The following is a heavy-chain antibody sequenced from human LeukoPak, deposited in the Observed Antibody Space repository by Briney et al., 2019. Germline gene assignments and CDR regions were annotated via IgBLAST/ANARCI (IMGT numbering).Heavy chain of an antibody. CDR1: GGSLSSYY. V-gene: IGHV4-59*08. CDR2: IFYSGTT. CDR3: ARPVPSRLGWFDP. J-gene: IGHJ5*02. Sequence: SETLSLTCTVSGGSLSSYYWSWIRQPPGKGLEWIGFIFYSGTTYYNPSLKSRVTISVDTSKNQFSLKLSSVTAADTAVYYCARPVPSRLGWFDPWGQGTLVTVSS. D-gene: IGHD1-1*01.